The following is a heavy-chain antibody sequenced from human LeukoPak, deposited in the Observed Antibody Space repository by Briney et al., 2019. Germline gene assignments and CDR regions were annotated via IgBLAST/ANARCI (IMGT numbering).Heavy chain of an antibody. J-gene: IGHJ4*02. CDR3: ARLQEETIFGVALYYFDY. V-gene: IGHV4-59*01. CDR1: GGSISSYY. CDR2: IYYSGST. Sequence: SETLSLTCTVSGGSISSYYWSWIRQPSGKGLEWIGYIYYSGSTNYNPSLKSRVTISVDTSKNQFSLKLSSVTAADTAVYYCARLQEETIFGVALYYFDYWGQGTLVTVSS. D-gene: IGHD3-3*01.